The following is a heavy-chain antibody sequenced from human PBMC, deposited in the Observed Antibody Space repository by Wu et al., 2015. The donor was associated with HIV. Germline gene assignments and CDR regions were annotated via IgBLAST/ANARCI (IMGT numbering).Heavy chain of an antibody. CDR3: AREWPDILTGLGWFDP. CDR1: GGTFSSDV. CDR2: FLPIFGTS. J-gene: IGHJ5*02. V-gene: IGHV1-69*01. D-gene: IGHD3-9*01. Sequence: QVQLLQSGAEVKKPGSSVKVSCKASGGTFSSDVISWVRQAPGQGLEWMGGFLPIFGTSNYAQKFQGRVTITADESTSTAYMELSSLRSEDTAVYYCAREWPDILTGLGWFDPWGQGTLVTVSS.